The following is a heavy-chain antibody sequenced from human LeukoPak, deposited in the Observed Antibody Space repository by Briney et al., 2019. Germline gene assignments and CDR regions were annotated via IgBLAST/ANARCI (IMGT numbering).Heavy chain of an antibody. Sequence: SETLSLTCTVSGGSISSYYWGWIRQPPGKGLEWIGSIYYSGSTYYNPSLKSRVTISVDTSKNQFSLKLSSVTAADTAVYYCASLYYYGSGSYLRDIWGQGTMVTVSS. CDR2: IYYSGST. CDR1: GGSISSYY. CDR3: ASLYYYGSGSYLRDI. J-gene: IGHJ3*02. D-gene: IGHD3-10*01. V-gene: IGHV4-39*01.